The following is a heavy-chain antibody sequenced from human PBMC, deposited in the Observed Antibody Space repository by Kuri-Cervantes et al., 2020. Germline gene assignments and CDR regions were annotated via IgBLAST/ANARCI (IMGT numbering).Heavy chain of an antibody. CDR2: INNDGAVR. Sequence: GGSLRLSCTASGFSFSSNWMHWVRQAPGKGLVWVSRINNDGAVREYADSVKGRFTISRDNSKNTLYLQMNSLRAEDTAVYYCAKDSTDIVVVPADIWGQGTLVTVSS. CDR3: AKDSTDIVVVPADI. J-gene: IGHJ4*02. CDR1: GFSFSSNW. V-gene: IGHV3-74*03. D-gene: IGHD2-2*01.